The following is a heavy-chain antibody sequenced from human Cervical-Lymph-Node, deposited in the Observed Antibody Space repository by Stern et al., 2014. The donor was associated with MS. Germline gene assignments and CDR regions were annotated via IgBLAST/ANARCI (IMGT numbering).Heavy chain of an antibody. CDR1: GYIFTSYY. CDR2: ISPSGGGT. Sequence: QVQLVESGAEVKKPGASVKVSCKASGYIFTSYYLHWVRQAPGQGFEWMGVISPSGGGTNYAQKVQGRVSMTRDASTRTVDMELSSMRSEDAAVYYCARTWGYTGYEYDAWGQGTLVTVSS. CDR3: ARTWGYTGYEYDA. V-gene: IGHV1-46*01. J-gene: IGHJ5*02. D-gene: IGHD5-12*01.